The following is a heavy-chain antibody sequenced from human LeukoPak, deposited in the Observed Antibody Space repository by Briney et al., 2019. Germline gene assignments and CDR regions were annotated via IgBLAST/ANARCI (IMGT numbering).Heavy chain of an antibody. CDR1: GGSISSSSYY. J-gene: IGHJ4*02. D-gene: IGHD2-2*01. Sequence: SETLSLTRTVSGGSISSSSYYWGWIRQPPGTGLEWIVSIYYSGSTYYNPSLKSRVTISVDTSKNQFSLKLSSVTAADTAIYYCAAVGATIVVVPAANVGYWGQRTLVTVSS. V-gene: IGHV4-39*01. CDR3: AAVGATIVVVPAANVGY. CDR2: IYYSGST.